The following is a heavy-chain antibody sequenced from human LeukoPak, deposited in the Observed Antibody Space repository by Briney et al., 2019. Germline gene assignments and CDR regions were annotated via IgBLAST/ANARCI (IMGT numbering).Heavy chain of an antibody. D-gene: IGHD1-14*01. CDR3: AKARLSTGRAYNDY. CDR1: GFTFSGYA. CDR2: IVGGGGTT. Sequence: PGGSLRLSCAASGFTFSGYAMSWVRQAPGKGLEWVSAIVGGGGTTFYADSVKGRFTISRDNSKNTVFLQMNSLRAEDTAVYFCAKARLSTGRAYNDYWGQGTLVTVSS. V-gene: IGHV3-23*01. J-gene: IGHJ4*02.